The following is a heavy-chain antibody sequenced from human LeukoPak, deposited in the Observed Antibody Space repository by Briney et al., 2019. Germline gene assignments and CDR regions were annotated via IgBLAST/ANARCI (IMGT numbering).Heavy chain of an antibody. CDR1: GGSFSGYY. CDR2: INPSGST. D-gene: IGHD1-7*01. J-gene: IGHJ4*02. Sequence: PSETLSLTCAVYGGSFSGYYRSWIRQPPGKGLEWIGGINPSGSTNYNPSLKSRDTISVDTSKNQFSLKLSSVTAADTAVYYCARITGTTFMDYWGQGTLVTVSS. V-gene: IGHV4-34*01. CDR3: ARITGTTFMDY.